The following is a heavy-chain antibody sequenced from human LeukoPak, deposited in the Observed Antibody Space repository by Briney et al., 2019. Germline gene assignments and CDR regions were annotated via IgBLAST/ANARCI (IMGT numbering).Heavy chain of an antibody. CDR3: ARVRISSSSSWFDY. CDR1: GGSISSYY. CDR2: IYYSGST. D-gene: IGHD6-13*01. V-gene: IGHV4-59*01. J-gene: IGHJ4*02. Sequence: SETLSLTCTVSGGSISSYYWSWIRQPPGKGLEWIGYIYYSGSTNYNPTLKSRVTTSVDTSKNQFSLKLSSVTAADTAVYYCARVRISSSSSWFDYWGQGTLVTVSS.